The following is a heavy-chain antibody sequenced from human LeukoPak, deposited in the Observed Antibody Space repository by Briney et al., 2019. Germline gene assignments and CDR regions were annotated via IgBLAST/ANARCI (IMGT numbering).Heavy chain of an antibody. Sequence: SQTLSLTCTVSGGSISTPSFYWTWIRQRPGGGLEWIGFVYYTGSTYYNPSLNSRVTMSVDTSNNQFSLRLTSLTAADTAVYYCARQGVATAIDYWGQGTLVTVSS. J-gene: IGHJ4*02. V-gene: IGHV4-31*03. CDR1: GGSISTPSFY. CDR2: VYYTGST. D-gene: IGHD2-21*02. CDR3: ARQGVATAIDY.